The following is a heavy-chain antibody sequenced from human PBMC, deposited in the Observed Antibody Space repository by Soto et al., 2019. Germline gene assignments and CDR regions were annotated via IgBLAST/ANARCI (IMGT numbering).Heavy chain of an antibody. CDR2: ISYDGSNK. D-gene: IGHD3-16*01. V-gene: IGHV3-30-3*01. Sequence: GSLELSCASSGFTFSSYAMHWVRQAPGKGLEWVAVISYDGSNKYYADSVKGRFTISRDNSKNTLYLQMNSLRAEDTAVYYCASGVGAYWGQGTLVTVSS. CDR1: GFTFSSYA. J-gene: IGHJ4*02. CDR3: ASGVGAY.